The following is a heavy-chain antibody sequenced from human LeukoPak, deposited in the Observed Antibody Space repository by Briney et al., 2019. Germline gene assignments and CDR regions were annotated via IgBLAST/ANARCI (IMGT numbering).Heavy chain of an antibody. CDR1: GYTFTSYG. D-gene: IGHD2-2*01. CDR3: ARDRESSSNYFHHDAFDI. V-gene: IGHV1-18*01. J-gene: IGHJ3*02. CDR2: ISAYNGNT. Sequence: GASVKVSCKASGYTFTSYGISWVRQAPGQGLEWMGWISAYNGNTNYAQKLQGRGTMTTDTSTSTAYMELRSLRSDDTAVDYCARDRESSSNYFHHDAFDIWGQGTMVTVSS.